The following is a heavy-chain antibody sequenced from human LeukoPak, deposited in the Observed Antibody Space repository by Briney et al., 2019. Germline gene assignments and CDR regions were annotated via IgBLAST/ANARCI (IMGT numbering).Heavy chain of an antibody. CDR1: GFTFSSYE. J-gene: IGHJ4*02. D-gene: IGHD2-15*01. V-gene: IGHV3-48*03. CDR3: ARVLVVAAAFDY. Sequence: GGSLRLSCAASGFTFSSYEMNWVRQAPGKGLEWVSYISSSGSTIYYADSVKGRFTISGDNAKNSLYLQMNSLGAEDTAVYYCARVLVVAAAFDYWGQGTLVTVSS. CDR2: ISSSGSTI.